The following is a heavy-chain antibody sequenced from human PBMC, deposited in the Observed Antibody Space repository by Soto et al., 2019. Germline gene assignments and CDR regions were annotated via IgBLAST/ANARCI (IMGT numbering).Heavy chain of an antibody. J-gene: IGHJ4*02. CDR3: AREVRGFVYFDC. V-gene: IGHV3-30-3*01. D-gene: IGHD3-10*01. Sequence: QVQLVESGGGVVQPGGSLRLSCAASGFAFSTIAMHWVRQAPGKGLGWVAVISYDGSNEYYADSVKGRFTISRDNSRDTLYLQMNGLRAEDTAVYYCAREVRGFVYFDCWGQGTLVTVSS. CDR1: GFAFSTIA. CDR2: ISYDGSNE.